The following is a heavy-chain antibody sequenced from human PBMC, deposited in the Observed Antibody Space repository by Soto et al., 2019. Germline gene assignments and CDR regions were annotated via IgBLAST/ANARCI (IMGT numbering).Heavy chain of an antibody. V-gene: IGHV3-66*01. CDR1: GVTVSSXX. J-gene: IGHJ4*02. CDR2: IYSGGST. Sequence: EVQLVESGGGLVQPGGSLRLSCAASGVTVSSXXXXXXXXXXXXXXEWVSVIYSGGSTYYADSVKGRFTISRDNSXXXXXXXXXXXXXXXXXXXXXXXXXXXXXXXXFDYWGQGTLVTVSS. CDR3: XXXXXXXXXXXFDY.